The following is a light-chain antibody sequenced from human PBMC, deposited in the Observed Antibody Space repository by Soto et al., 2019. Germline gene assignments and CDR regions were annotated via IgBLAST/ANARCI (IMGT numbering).Light chain of an antibody. CDR1: QSVSSSY. CDR2: DTS. CDR3: QQYGTSEII. V-gene: IGKV3-20*01. Sequence: EVVLTQSPGTLSLSPGERATLSCRASQSVSSSYLVWHQHKPGQAPRLLIYDTSKRATGIPDRFSGSVSGTDFTLSISRVEPEDFAVFYCQQYGTSEIIFGQGTRLEIK. J-gene: IGKJ5*01.